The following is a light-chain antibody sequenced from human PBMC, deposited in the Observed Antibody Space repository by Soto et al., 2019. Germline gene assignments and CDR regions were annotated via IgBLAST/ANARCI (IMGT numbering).Light chain of an antibody. CDR1: SSDVGGYNY. CDR3: SSYTSSSLVV. CDR2: DVS. J-gene: IGLJ2*01. V-gene: IGLV2-14*01. Sequence: QSALTQPASVSGSPGQSITSSCTGTSSDVGGYNYVSWYQQHPGKAPKLMIDDVSNRPSGVSNRFSGSKSGNTASLTISGLQAEDEADYYCSSYTSSSLVVFGGGTKLTVL.